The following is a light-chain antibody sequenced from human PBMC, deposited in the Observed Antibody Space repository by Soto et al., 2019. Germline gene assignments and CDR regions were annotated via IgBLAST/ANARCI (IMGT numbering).Light chain of an antibody. Sequence: QSALTQPASVSGSPGQSITISCTGTSSDIGGYNYISWYQQHPGKAPKFIIYDVRNRPSGVSNRFSGSRSGNTASLTISGLQAEDEADYYCSSYTSRSTVIFGGGTKLTVL. CDR3: SSYTSRSTVI. J-gene: IGLJ2*01. CDR2: DVR. V-gene: IGLV2-14*03. CDR1: SSDIGGYNY.